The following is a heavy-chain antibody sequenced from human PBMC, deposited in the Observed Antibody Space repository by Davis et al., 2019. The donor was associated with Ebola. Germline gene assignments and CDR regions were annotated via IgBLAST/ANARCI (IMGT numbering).Heavy chain of an antibody. CDR3: ARVGQQGHL. CDR1: GYTLTELS. Sequence: ASVKVSCKVSGYTLTELSMHWVRQAPGKGLEWMGGFDPEDGETIYAQKFQGRVTMTRNTSISTAYMELSSLRSEDTAVYYCARVGQQGHLWGQGTLVTVSS. V-gene: IGHV1-24*01. D-gene: IGHD6-13*01. J-gene: IGHJ1*01. CDR2: FDPEDGET.